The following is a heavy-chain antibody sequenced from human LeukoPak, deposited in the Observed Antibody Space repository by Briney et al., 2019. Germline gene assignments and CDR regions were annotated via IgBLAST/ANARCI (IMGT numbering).Heavy chain of an antibody. V-gene: IGHV4-59*08. J-gene: IGHJ5*02. D-gene: IGHD3-10*01. CDR3: ARHEPYYLPRGFDP. CDR1: GGSISTKY. CDR2: ISYSAST. Sequence: PSEALSLTCSVSGGSISTKYWSWIRQPPGKGLEWIGYISYSASTNSNPSLKSRVTISIDTSKNQFSLRLSSVTAADTAVYYCARHEPYYLPRGFDPWGQGTLVTVSS.